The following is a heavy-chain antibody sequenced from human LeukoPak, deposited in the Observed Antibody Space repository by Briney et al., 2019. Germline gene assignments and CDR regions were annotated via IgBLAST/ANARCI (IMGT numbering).Heavy chain of an antibody. Sequence: PGGSLRLSCAASGFTFSSYAMSWVRQAPGKGLEWVSAISGSGGSTYYADSVRGRFTISRDNSKNTLYLQMNSLRAEDTAVYYCAKDPEIFGVVYFDYWGQGTLVTVSS. V-gene: IGHV3-23*01. CDR1: GFTFSSYA. CDR3: AKDPEIFGVVYFDY. J-gene: IGHJ4*02. D-gene: IGHD3-3*01. CDR2: ISGSGGST.